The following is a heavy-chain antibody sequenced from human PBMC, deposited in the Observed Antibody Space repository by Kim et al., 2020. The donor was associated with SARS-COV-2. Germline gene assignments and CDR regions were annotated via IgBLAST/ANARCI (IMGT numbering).Heavy chain of an antibody. V-gene: IGHV3-15*01. CDR1: GFTFSNAW. CDR3: TTAWRGQYCSGGSCYSNYFDY. J-gene: IGHJ4*02. Sequence: GGSLRLSCAASGFTFSNAWMSWVRQAPGKGLEWVGRIKSKTDGGTTDYAAPVKGRFTISRDDSKNTLYLQMNSLKTEDTAVYYCTTAWRGQYCSGGSCYSNYFDYWGQGTLVTVSS. CDR2: IKSKTDGGTT. D-gene: IGHD2-15*01.